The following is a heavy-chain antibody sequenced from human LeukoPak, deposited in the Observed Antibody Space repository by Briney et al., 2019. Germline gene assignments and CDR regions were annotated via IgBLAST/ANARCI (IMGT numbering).Heavy chain of an antibody. V-gene: IGHV4-4*07. CDR1: GGSISSYY. J-gene: IGHJ4*02. CDR2: IYTSGST. D-gene: IGHD5-18*01. CDR3: ARDRTGRNTAQDDY. Sequence: SETLSLTCTVSGGSISSYYWSWIRQPAGKGLEWIGRIYTSGSTYYNPSLKSRVSMSVDTSTNQFSLKLTSVTAADTAVYYCARDRTGRNTAQDDYWGQGTLVTVSS.